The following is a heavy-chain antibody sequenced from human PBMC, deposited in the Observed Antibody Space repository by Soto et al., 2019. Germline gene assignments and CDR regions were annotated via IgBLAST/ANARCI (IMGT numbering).Heavy chain of an antibody. CDR1: GFTFSSYG. V-gene: IGHV3-33*01. J-gene: IGHJ4*02. D-gene: IGHD6-19*01. Sequence: QVQLVESGGGVVQPGRSLRLSCAESGFTFSSYGMHWVRKAPGKGLEWVAVIWYDGSNKYYADSVKGRFTISRDNSKNTLYLQMNSLRAEDRAVYYCARDLPGIAVAGPTIDCWGQGTLVTVSS. CDR2: IWYDGSNK. CDR3: ARDLPGIAVAGPTIDC.